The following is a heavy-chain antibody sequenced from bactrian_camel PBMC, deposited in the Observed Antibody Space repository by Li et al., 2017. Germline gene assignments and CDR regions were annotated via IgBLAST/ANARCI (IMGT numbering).Heavy chain of an antibody. D-gene: IGHD3*01. CDR2: IENNGENA. V-gene: IGHV3S19*01. J-gene: IGHJ4*01. Sequence: DVQLVESGGGLVQPGGSLRLSRVASEFSFRNYRIVWVRQTPGKRLEWVASIENNGENAFYADSLKGRFTVSRDNAKRMAYLQMTSLKSEDTAQYYCSSPGIGHYFGQGTQVTVS. CDR1: EFSFRNYR.